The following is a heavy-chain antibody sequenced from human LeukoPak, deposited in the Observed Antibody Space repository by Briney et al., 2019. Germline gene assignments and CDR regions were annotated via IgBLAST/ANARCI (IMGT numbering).Heavy chain of an antibody. Sequence: GGSLRLSCAASGFTFSSYAMSWVRQAPGKGLEWVSAISGSGGSTYYADSVKGRFTISRDNSKNTLYLQMSSLRAEDTAVYYCAKVRSYVPDPFDYWGQGTLVTVSS. V-gene: IGHV3-23*01. D-gene: IGHD3-10*02. J-gene: IGHJ4*02. CDR2: ISGSGGST. CDR3: AKVRSYVPDPFDY. CDR1: GFTFSSYA.